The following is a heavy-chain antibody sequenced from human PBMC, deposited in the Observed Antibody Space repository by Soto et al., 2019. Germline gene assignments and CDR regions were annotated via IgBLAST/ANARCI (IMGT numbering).Heavy chain of an antibody. D-gene: IGHD3-22*01. CDR2: SNAGNGNT. J-gene: IGHJ4*02. V-gene: IGHV1-3*01. CDR3: EITYYYDSSGYYYFDY. CDR1: VYTFTIYF. Sequence: AAVPVSGKASVYTFTIYFRHWVHRAPSQRLEGMGCSNAGNGNTKYSQKFKGRVTITRDTSASTAYMEMSSLRSEDTAVYYCEITYYYDSSGYYYFDYWGQGTLVTVSS.